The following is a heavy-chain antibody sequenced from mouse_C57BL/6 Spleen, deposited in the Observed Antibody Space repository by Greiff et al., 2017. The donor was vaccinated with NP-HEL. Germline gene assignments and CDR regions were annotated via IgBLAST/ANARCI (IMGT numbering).Heavy chain of an antibody. CDR3: AREGEYWYFDV. CDR2: IYPGDGDT. J-gene: IGHJ1*03. V-gene: IGHV1-82*01. Sequence: QVQLQQSGPELVKPGASVKISCKASGYAFSSSWMNWVKQRPGKGLEWIGRIYPGDGDTNYNGKFKGKATLTADKSSSTAYMQLSSLTSEDSAVYFCAREGEYWYFDVWGTGTTVTVSS. CDR1: GYAFSSSW.